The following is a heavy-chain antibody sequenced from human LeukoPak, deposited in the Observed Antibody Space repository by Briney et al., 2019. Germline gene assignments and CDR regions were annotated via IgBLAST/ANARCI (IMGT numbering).Heavy chain of an antibody. CDR3: AREYITIFGVVIISDAFDT. CDR2: ISAYNGNT. CDR1: GYTFTSYG. Sequence: GASVKVSCKASGYTFTSYGISWVRQAPGQGLEWMGWISAYNGNTNYAQKLQGRVTMTTDTSTSTAYMELRSLRSDDTAVYYCAREYITIFGVVIISDAFDTWGQGTMVIVSS. J-gene: IGHJ3*02. V-gene: IGHV1-18*01. D-gene: IGHD3-3*01.